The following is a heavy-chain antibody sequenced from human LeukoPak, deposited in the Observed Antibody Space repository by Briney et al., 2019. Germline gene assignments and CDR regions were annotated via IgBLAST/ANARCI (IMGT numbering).Heavy chain of an antibody. V-gene: IGHV3-23*01. J-gene: IGHJ4*02. CDR3: AKDGSAVTANYFDY. CDR1: GFTFSSYA. Sequence: PGGSLRLSCEASGFTFSSYAMSWVRQAPGKGLEWVSAISGSGGSTYYADSVKGRFTISRDNSKNTLYLQMNSLRAEDTAVYYCAKDGSAVTANYFDYWGQGTLVTVSS. CDR2: ISGSGGST. D-gene: IGHD2-21*02.